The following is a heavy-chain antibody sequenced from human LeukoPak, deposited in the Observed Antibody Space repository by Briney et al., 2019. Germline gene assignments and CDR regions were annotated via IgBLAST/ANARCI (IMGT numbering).Heavy chain of an antibody. D-gene: IGHD2-21*02. V-gene: IGHV3-7*01. CDR3: AKDEVTVLDY. Sequence: PGGSLRLSCVGSGFTFSNHQMNWVRQAPGKGLEWVAKIKQDGGEKHYVDSVKGRFTISRDNSKNTLFLQMNSLRVDDTAVYYCAKDEVTVLDYWGQGTLVTVSS. CDR1: GFTFSNHQ. J-gene: IGHJ4*02. CDR2: IKQDGGEK.